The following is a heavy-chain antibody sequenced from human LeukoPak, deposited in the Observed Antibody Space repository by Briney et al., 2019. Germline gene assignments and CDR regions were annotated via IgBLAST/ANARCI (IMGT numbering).Heavy chain of an antibody. V-gene: IGHV4-34*01. CDR2: INHSGST. CDR3: ARGVGSGSYYKRSNWFDP. Sequence: SETLSLTCAVYGGSFSGYYWSWIRQPPGKGLEWIGEINHSGSTNYNPSLKSRVTISVDTSKNRFSLKLSSVTAADTAVYYCARGVGSGSYYKRSNWFDPWGQGTLVTVSS. CDR1: GGSFSGYY. D-gene: IGHD3-10*01. J-gene: IGHJ5*02.